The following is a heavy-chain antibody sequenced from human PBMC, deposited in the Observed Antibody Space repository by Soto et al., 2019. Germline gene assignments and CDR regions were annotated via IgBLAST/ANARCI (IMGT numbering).Heavy chain of an antibody. CDR1: GYSFTSYW. Sequence: EVQLVQSGAEVKKPGESLKISCKGSGYSFTSYWIGWVRQMPGKGLEWMGIIYPGDSDTRYSPSFQGQVTISADKSISTSYLQWSSLKASDTAMYYCALGIFGVVRPYYYYGMDVWGQGTTVTVSS. V-gene: IGHV5-51*01. CDR3: ALGIFGVVRPYYYYGMDV. D-gene: IGHD3-3*02. J-gene: IGHJ6*02. CDR2: IYPGDSDT.